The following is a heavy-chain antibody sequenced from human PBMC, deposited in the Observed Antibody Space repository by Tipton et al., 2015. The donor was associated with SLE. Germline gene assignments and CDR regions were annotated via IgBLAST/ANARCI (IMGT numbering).Heavy chain of an antibody. CDR2: IYHSGST. CDR1: GYSISSGYY. CDR3: ACDTQGEFDY. Sequence: LRLSCAVSGYSISSGYYWGWIRQPPGKGLEWIGSIYHSGSTYYNPSLKCRVTISVDTSKNQFSLKLSSVTAADTAVYYCACDTQGEFDYWGQGTLVTVSS. D-gene: IGHD3-16*01. V-gene: IGHV4-38-2*01. J-gene: IGHJ4*02.